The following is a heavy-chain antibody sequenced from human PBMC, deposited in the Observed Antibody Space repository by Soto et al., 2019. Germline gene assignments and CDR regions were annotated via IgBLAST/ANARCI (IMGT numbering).Heavy chain of an antibody. CDR1: GGSVSSGSYY. D-gene: IGHD1-26*01. CDR2: IYYSGST. Sequence: SETLSLTCTVSGGSVSSGSYYWSWIRQPPGKGLEWIGYIYYSGSTNYNPSLKSRVTISVDTSKNQFSLKLSSMTAADTAVYYCAKATTSWEWFDPWGQGTLVTVSS. J-gene: IGHJ5*02. CDR3: AKATTSWEWFDP. V-gene: IGHV4-61*01.